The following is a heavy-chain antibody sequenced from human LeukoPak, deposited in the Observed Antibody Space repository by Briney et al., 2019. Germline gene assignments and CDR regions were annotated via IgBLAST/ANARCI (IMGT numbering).Heavy chain of an antibody. CDR2: INHSGST. V-gene: IGHV4-34*01. J-gene: IGHJ4*02. Sequence: SETLSLTCAVYGGSFSGYYWSWIRQPPGKGLEWIGEINHSGSTNYNPSLKSRVTISVDTSKNQFSLKLSSVTAADTAVYYCAKKGDGYNYADYWGQGTLVTVSS. D-gene: IGHD5-12*01. CDR3: AKKGDGYNYADY. CDR1: GGSFSGYY.